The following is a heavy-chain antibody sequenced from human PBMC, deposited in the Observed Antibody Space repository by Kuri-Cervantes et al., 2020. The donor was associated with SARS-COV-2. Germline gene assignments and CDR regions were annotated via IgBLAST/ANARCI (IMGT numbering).Heavy chain of an antibody. Sequence: GESLKISCAASEFTFSSYSMNWVRQAPGKGLEWVSSISSSSSYIYYADSVKGRFTISRDNAKNSLYLQMNSLRVEDTAVYYCARGTNLYYGSGSYPAPYYYYGMDVWGQGTTVTVSS. D-gene: IGHD3-10*01. CDR2: ISSSSSYI. CDR3: ARGTNLYYGSGSYPAPYYYYGMDV. CDR1: EFTFSSYS. J-gene: IGHJ6*02. V-gene: IGHV3-21*04.